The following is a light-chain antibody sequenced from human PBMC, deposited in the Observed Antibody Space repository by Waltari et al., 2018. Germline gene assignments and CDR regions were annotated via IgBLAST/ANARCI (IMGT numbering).Light chain of an antibody. CDR2: DVS. Sequence: QSALTQPRSVSGSPGQSVTISCTGTTTHVGSYNFVSWYQQHPGKALKLMIYDVSKRPSGVPDRFSGSKSGNTASLTISGLQAEDEADYYCCSYAGNYTWVFGGGTKLTVL. J-gene: IGLJ3*02. V-gene: IGLV2-11*01. CDR3: CSYAGNYTWV. CDR1: TTHVGSYNF.